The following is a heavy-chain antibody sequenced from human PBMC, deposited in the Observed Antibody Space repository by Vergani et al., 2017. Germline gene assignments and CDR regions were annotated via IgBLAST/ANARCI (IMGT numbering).Heavy chain of an antibody. V-gene: IGHV3-30*02. J-gene: IGHJ3*02. Sequence: QVHLVESGGGVVQPGGSLRLSCAASGFTFSSYGMHWVRQAPGKGLEWVAFIRYDGSHKYYADSVKGQFTISRDNSRNTLYLQMNSLRAEDTAVYYCAKDSGYCGGDCYYDAFDMWGQGTMVTVSS. CDR1: GFTFSSYG. CDR3: AKDSGYCGGDCYYDAFDM. D-gene: IGHD2-21*02. CDR2: IRYDGSHK.